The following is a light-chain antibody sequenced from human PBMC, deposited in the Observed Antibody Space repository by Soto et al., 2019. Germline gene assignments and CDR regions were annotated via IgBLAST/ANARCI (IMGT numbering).Light chain of an antibody. Sequence: EIVMTQSPATLSVSPGERATLSCRASQSVSSNLVWYQQKPGQAPRLLIYGTSTRATGIPARFSGSGSGTEFTLTITSLQSEDFAAYYCQQYNSWPYTFGQGTKVDIK. CDR2: GTS. V-gene: IGKV3-15*01. J-gene: IGKJ2*01. CDR1: QSVSSN. CDR3: QQYNSWPYT.